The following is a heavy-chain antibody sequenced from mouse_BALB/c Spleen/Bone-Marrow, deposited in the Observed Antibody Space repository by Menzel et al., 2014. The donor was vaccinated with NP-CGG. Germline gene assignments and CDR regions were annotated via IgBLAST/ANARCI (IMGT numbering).Heavy chain of an antibody. J-gene: IGHJ4*01. CDR2: INPGSGGI. V-gene: IGHV1-54*01. CDR3: ARELVRGMDY. CDR1: GYAFTNYW. D-gene: IGHD1-1*01. Sequence: QVQLQQPGAELVRPGTSVKGSCKASGYAFTNYWIEWIKQRPGQGLEWIGVINPGSGGINYNEKFKGKATLTADKSSSTAYMQLSSLTSDDSAVYFCARELVRGMDYWCQGTSVTVSS.